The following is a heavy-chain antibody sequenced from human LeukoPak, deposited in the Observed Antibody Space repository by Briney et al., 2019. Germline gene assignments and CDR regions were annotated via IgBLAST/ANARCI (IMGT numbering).Heavy chain of an antibody. J-gene: IGHJ4*02. CDR3: ARSRGGAAAGTMAFDY. CDR1: GFTFSSYA. Sequence: PGGSLRLSCAASGFTFSSYAMHWVRQAPGKGLEWVAVISYDGSNKYYADSVKGRFTISRDNSKNTLYLQMNSLRAEDTAVYYCARSRGGAAAGTMAFDYWGQGTLVTVSS. CDR2: ISYDGSNK. D-gene: IGHD6-13*01. V-gene: IGHV3-30*04.